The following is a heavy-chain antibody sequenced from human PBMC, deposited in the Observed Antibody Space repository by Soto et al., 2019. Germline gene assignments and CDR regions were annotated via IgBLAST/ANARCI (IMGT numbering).Heavy chain of an antibody. CDR2: ISGSGGCI. CDR1: GFTFSSDG. V-gene: IGHV3-23*01. Sequence: GSLRLSCSASGFTFSSDGMQWVRQAPGKGLEWVSAISGSGGCIYYADSVKGRFTISRDNAGNTVYLQMNSLGVEDTATYYCASDEGRGLKYWGQGTSVTVCS. CDR3: ASDEGRGLKY. J-gene: IGHJ4*02.